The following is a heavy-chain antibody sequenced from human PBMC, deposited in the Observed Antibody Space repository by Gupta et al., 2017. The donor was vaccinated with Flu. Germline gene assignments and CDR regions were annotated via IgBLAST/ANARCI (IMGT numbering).Heavy chain of an antibody. V-gene: IGHV3-21*01. J-gene: IGHJ4*02. CDR2: ISSSSSYI. D-gene: IGHD6-19*01. CDR1: GFTFNTYG. Sequence: EVQLVESGGGLVKPGGSLRLSCAASGFTFNTYGMNWVRQAPGKGLEWVSSISSSSSYIYYADSVKGRFTISRHNAKNSLYLQMNSLRAEDTVVYYCARAWDVTVAGTFDYWGQGTLVTVSS. CDR3: ARAWDVTVAGTFDY.